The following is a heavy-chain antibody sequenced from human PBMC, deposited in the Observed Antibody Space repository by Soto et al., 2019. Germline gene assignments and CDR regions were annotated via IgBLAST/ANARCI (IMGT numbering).Heavy chain of an antibody. D-gene: IGHD3-3*01. J-gene: IGHJ4*02. Sequence: VHLVQSGGGVVQPGRSLRLSCAASGFLFNNYGMHWVRQAPGKGLEWVAVISSDGSETYYGDSAKGRFTISRDNSKKTVYLQMNSLRADDTAVYYCAKGRANTMFGVDTLFDYWGRGTLVTVSS. V-gene: IGHV3-30*18. CDR3: AKGRANTMFGVDTLFDY. CDR1: GFLFNNYG. CDR2: ISSDGSET.